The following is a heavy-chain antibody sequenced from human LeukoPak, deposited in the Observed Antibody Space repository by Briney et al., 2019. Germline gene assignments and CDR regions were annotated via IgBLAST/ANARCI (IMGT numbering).Heavy chain of an antibody. V-gene: IGHV4-34*01. CDR2: ISHSERT. J-gene: IGHJ4*02. Sequence: SETLSLTCAVSGVSFNDYYWSWIRQSPGKGLEWIGEISHSERTKYNPSHKSRVTISVDMSENHFSLKLTSVTAADTAVYYCARIRCGHTTTVCYNHWGLGTLVTVSS. CDR3: ARIRCGHTTTVCYNH. CDR1: GVSFNDYY. D-gene: IGHD2-8*01.